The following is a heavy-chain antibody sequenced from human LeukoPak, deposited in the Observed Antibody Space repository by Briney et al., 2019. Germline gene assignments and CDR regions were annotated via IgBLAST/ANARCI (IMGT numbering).Heavy chain of an antibody. V-gene: IGHV3-7*03. Sequence: GGSLRLSCAASGFTFSSYAMSWVRQAPGQGLEWVANIKQDGSEKHYVDSVKGRFTISRDNAKNSLYLQMNSLRAEDTAVYFCAKRGVVIRVILVGFHKEAYYFDSWGQGALVTVSS. CDR2: IKQDGSEK. CDR1: GFTFSSYA. J-gene: IGHJ4*02. D-gene: IGHD3-22*01. CDR3: AKRGVVIRVILVGFHKEAYYFDS.